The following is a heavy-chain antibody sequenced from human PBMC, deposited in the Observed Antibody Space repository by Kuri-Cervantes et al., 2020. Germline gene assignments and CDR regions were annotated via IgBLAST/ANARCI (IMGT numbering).Heavy chain of an antibody. CDR3: ARESGNYYMDV. CDR2: IYYSGST. CDR1: GGSISSSSYY. Sequence: GSLRLSCSVSGGSISSSSYYWAWIRQPPGKGLEWIGSIYYSGSTYYNPSLKSRVTISADTSKNQFSLKLRSVTAADTAVYYCARESGNYYMDVWGKGTTVTVSS. J-gene: IGHJ6*03. D-gene: IGHD3-10*01. V-gene: IGHV4-39*02.